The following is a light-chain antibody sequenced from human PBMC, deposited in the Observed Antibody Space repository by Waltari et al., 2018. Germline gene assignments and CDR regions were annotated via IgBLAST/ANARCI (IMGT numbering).Light chain of an antibody. CDR3: QSYDSSLSGVV. J-gene: IGLJ2*01. CDR1: SSNIGAGYD. V-gene: IGLV1-40*01. Sequence: QSVLTQPPSVSGAPGQRVTISCTGSSSNIGAGYDVHWYQQLPGTAPKLLIYGNSHRPSGVPDRFYCSKSGSSASLAITGLQAEDEADYYCQSYDSSLSGVVFGGGTKLTVL. CDR2: GNS.